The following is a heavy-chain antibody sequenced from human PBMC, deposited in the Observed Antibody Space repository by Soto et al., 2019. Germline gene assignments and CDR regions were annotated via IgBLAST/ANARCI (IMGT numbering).Heavy chain of an antibody. J-gene: IGHJ6*02. D-gene: IGHD3-16*01. CDR1: GYSFTSYW. CDR2: IYPGDSDT. Sequence: GESLKISCKGSGYSFTSYWIGWVRQMPGKVLEWMGIIYPGDSDTRYSPSFQGQVTISADKSISTAYLQWSSLKASDTAMYYCARLGGLLGYYYYYGMDVWGQGXTVT. CDR3: ARLGGLLGYYYYYGMDV. V-gene: IGHV5-51*01.